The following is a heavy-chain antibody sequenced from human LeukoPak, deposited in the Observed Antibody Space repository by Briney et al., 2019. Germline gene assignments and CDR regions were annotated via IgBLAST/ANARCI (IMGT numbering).Heavy chain of an antibody. J-gene: IGHJ4*02. Sequence: KPSETLSLTCTVSSGSITSYYWNWIRQPAGKGLEWIGRIYSSGSTDYNPSLKSRVTMSVDTSKNQFSLNLSSVTAADSAVYYCARARGRLLLVDYRGQGTLVTVSS. V-gene: IGHV4-4*07. D-gene: IGHD2-15*01. CDR2: IYSSGST. CDR3: ARARGRLLLVDY. CDR1: SGSITSYY.